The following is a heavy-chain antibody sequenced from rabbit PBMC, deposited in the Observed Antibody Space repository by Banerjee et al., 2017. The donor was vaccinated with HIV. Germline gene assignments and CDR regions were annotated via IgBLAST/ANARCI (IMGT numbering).Heavy chain of an antibody. D-gene: IGHD7-1*01. J-gene: IGHJ6*01. V-gene: IGHV1S47*01. CDR3: ARDRDGDAGYGSLAL. CDR1: GIDFSNVG. CDR2: IYPDYGTT. Sequence: QEQLEESGGDLVTLGGSLKLSCKASGIDFSNVGISWVRQAPGKGLEWIAYIYPDYGTTDYASWVNGRFTISLDNAQNTVFLQMTSLTAADTATYFCARDRDGDAGYGSLALWGPGTLVTVS.